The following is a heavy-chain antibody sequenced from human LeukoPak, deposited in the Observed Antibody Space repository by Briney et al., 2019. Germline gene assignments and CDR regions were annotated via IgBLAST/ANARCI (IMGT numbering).Heavy chain of an antibody. D-gene: IGHD3-22*01. V-gene: IGHV3-30*02. Sequence: PGESLRLSCAASGLNFGAYGMHWVRQAPAKGLEWVASIWNDATTQYYADSVKGRFTISRDNSKNTLHLQMNSLTAEDTAVYYCATDGPHHDLDNWGQGVLVTVPS. J-gene: IGHJ4*02. CDR2: IWNDATTQ. CDR3: ATDGPHHDLDN. CDR1: GLNFGAYG.